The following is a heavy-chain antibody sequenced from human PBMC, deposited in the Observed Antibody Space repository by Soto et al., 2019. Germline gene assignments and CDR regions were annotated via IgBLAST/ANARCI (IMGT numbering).Heavy chain of an antibody. CDR1: GYTFTSYS. D-gene: IGHD7-27*01. CDR2: FNIGNGNT. CDR3: ARDSWGFDY. V-gene: IGHV1-3*04. J-gene: IGHJ4*02. Sequence: ASVKVSCKASGYTFTSYSMHWVRQAPGQRLEWVGWFNIGNGNTEFSQKFQGRVTITRDTSASTDYMELSSLTSEDTAVYYCARDSWGFDYWGQGTLVTVSS.